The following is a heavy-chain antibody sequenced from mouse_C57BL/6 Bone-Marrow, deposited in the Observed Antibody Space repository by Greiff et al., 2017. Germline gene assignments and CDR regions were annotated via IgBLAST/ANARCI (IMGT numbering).Heavy chain of an antibody. V-gene: IGHV1-55*01. J-gene: IGHJ1*03. CDR3: ARPYYSNYWYFDV. CDR2: IYPGSGSI. Sequence: QVQLQQPGAELVKPGASVKMSCKASGYTFTSYWITWVKQRPGQGLEWIGYIYPGSGSINYNEKFKSKATLTVDTSSSTAYMQLSSLTSEDSAVYYCARPYYSNYWYFDVWGTGTTVTVSS. CDR1: GYTFTSYW. D-gene: IGHD2-5*01.